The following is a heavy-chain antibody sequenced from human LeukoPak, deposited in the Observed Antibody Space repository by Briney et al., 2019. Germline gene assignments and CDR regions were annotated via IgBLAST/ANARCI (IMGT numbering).Heavy chain of an antibody. CDR1: GFTFSNYA. CDR3: AKDRANAWTSDY. Sequence: GGSLRLSCAASGFTFSNYAMYWLRQAPGNGLEWVAFTTYDQGNKFYAYSVKGRFSISRDNSKITLYLQMNSLRAEDTALYYCAKDRANAWTSDYWGRGTLVT. V-gene: IGHV3-30*02. CDR2: TTYDQGNK. J-gene: IGHJ4*02. D-gene: IGHD3/OR15-3a*01.